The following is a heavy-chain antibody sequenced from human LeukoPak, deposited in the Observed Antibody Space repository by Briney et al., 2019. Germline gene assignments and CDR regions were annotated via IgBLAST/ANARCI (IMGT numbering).Heavy chain of an antibody. V-gene: IGHV3-23*01. D-gene: IGHD6-19*01. Sequence: GGSQRLSCAASGFTFSSYAMSWVRQAPGKGLEWVSAISGSGGSTYYADSVKGRFTISRDNSKNTLYLQMNSLRAEDTAVYYCAKGTGIAVSNFDYWGQGTLVTVSP. CDR2: ISGSGGST. J-gene: IGHJ4*02. CDR3: AKGTGIAVSNFDY. CDR1: GFTFSSYA.